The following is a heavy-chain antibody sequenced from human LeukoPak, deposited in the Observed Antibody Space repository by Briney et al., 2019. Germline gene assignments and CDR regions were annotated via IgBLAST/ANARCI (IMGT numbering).Heavy chain of an antibody. CDR3: AADRADFDSSGYALDY. Sequence: ASGKVSCKVSGYSLTELSMQWVRQAPGKGLEWMGGFDPEDGETIYAEKFQGRVTMTEDTSTDTAYMELSSLRSEDTAVYYCAADRADFDSSGYALDYWGQGTLVTVSS. D-gene: IGHD3-22*01. CDR2: FDPEDGET. V-gene: IGHV1-24*01. J-gene: IGHJ4*02. CDR1: GYSLTELS.